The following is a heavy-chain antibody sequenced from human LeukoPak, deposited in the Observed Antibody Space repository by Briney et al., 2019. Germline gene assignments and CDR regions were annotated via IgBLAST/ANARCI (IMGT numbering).Heavy chain of an antibody. J-gene: IGHJ4*02. CDR3: ARPILTYYYDSSGTFDY. D-gene: IGHD3-22*01. Sequence: PGGSLRLSCAASGFTFSSYAMHWVRQAPGKGLEWVAVISYDGSNKYYADSVKGRFTISRDNSKNTLYLQMNSLRAEDTAVYYCARPILTYYYDSSGTFDYWGQGTLVTVSS. CDR2: ISYDGSNK. V-gene: IGHV3-30-3*01. CDR1: GFTFSSYA.